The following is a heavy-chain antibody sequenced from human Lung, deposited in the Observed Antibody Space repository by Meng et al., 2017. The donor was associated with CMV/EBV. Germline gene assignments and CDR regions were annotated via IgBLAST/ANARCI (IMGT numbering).Heavy chain of an antibody. CDR1: GFTFSDYY. CDR2: ISSGGSTI. Sequence: SCAASGFTFSDYYMSWIRQAPGKGLEWVSYISSGGSTIYYADSVKGRFTISRDNAKNSLYLQMNSLRAEDTAVYYCARDIWLYSSSWMGFQHCGQGXLVPSPQ. D-gene: IGHD6-13*01. V-gene: IGHV3-11*01. J-gene: IGHJ1*01. CDR3: ARDIWLYSSSWMGFQH.